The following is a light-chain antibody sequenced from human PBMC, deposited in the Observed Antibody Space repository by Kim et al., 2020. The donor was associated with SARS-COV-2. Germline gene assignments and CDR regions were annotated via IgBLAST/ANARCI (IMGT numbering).Light chain of an antibody. CDR1: NIGRKS. J-gene: IGLJ2*01. Sequence: AAGKTTTITGGRDNIGRKSVNWYQQKPGPAPDFVMYYNSDRPSDVPDRFSGSKSGNTATLTINGVEAGDEADYYCQVWDSDIDHVVFGGGTQLTVL. CDR3: QVWDSDIDHVV. CDR2: YNS. V-gene: IGLV3-21*04.